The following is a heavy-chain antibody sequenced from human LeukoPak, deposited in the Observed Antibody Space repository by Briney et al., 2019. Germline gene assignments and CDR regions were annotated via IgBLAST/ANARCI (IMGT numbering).Heavy chain of an antibody. CDR3: ARVLPRDFWSGYYRFDP. CDR1: GVSISIYY. D-gene: IGHD3-3*01. Sequence: SETLSLTCSVSGVSISIYYWSWIRQPPGKGLEWIGYIYYSGSTNYNPSLKSRVTISIDTSKNQFSLNLSSVTAADTAVYYCARVLPRDFWSGYYRFDPWGQGTQVTVSS. V-gene: IGHV4-59*12. CDR2: IYYSGST. J-gene: IGHJ5*02.